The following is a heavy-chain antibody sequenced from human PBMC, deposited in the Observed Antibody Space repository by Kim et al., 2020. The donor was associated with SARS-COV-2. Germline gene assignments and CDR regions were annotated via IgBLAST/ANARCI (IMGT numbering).Heavy chain of an antibody. D-gene: IGHD5-12*01. V-gene: IGHV3-11*01. CDR1: GLSFSDSY. CDR2: ISTRGGPI. J-gene: IGHJ4*02. CDR3: ARSGNGYNAFGI. Sequence: GGSLRLSCAASGLSFSDSYMNWVRQAPGKGLEWLSFISTRGGPIFYADSVEGRFTISRDNAKNSLYLQMNYLRDEDTAVYYCARSGNGYNAFGIWGQGVLVTVSS.